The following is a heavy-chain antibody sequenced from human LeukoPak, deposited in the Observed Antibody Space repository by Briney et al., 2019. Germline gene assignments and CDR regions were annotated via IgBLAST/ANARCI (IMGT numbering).Heavy chain of an antibody. CDR2: INHSGST. J-gene: IGHJ4*02. D-gene: IGHD5-24*01. Sequence: PSETLSLTCAVYGGSFSGYYWSWIRQPPGKGLEWIGEINHSGSTNYNPSLKSRVTISVDTSKNQFSLKLSSVTAADTAVYYCARGRRWLQFTFDYWGQGTLVTVSS. CDR3: ARGRRWLQFTFDY. V-gene: IGHV4-34*01. CDR1: GGSFSGYY.